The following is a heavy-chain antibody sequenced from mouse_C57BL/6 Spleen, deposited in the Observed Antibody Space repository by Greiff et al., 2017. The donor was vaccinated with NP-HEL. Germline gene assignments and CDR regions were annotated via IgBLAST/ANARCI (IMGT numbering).Heavy chain of an antibody. CDR1: GFTFSDYY. Sequence: EVQVVESEGGLVQPGSSMKLSCTASGFTFSDYYMAWVRQVPEKGLEWVANINYDGSSTYYLDSLKSRFIISRDNAKNILYLQMSSLKSEDTATYYCARDRMVTTGYFDVWGTGTTVTVSS. CDR2: INYDGSST. V-gene: IGHV5-16*01. J-gene: IGHJ1*03. CDR3: ARDRMVTTGYFDV. D-gene: IGHD2-2*01.